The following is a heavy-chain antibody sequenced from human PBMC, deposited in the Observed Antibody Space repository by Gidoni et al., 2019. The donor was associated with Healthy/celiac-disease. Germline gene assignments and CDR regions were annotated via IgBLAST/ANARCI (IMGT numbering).Heavy chain of an antibody. V-gene: IGHV1-69*06. CDR2: IIPIFGTA. J-gene: IGHJ4*02. CDR1: GGTFSSYA. Sequence: QVQLVQSGAEVKKPGSSVKVSCKASGGTFSSYAISWVRQAPGQGLEWMGGIIPIFGTANYAQKFQGRVTITADKSTSTAYMELSSLRSEDTAVYYCARAKIYSTSSHVGLFDYWGQGTLVTVSS. D-gene: IGHD2-2*01. CDR3: ARAKIYSTSSHVGLFDY.